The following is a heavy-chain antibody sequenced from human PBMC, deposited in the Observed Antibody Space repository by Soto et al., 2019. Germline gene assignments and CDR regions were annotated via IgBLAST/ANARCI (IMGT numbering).Heavy chain of an antibody. Sequence: EVQLLESGGGLVQPGGSLRLSCAASGFTFSSYAMSWVRQAPGKGLEWVSAISGSGGSTYYADSVKGRFTISRDNSKNTLYLQMNRLRAEDTAVYYCAQFRSPCEYSSSACSDYYYYYYMDVWGKGTTVTVSS. V-gene: IGHV3-23*01. CDR3: AQFRSPCEYSSSACSDYYYYYYMDV. J-gene: IGHJ6*03. D-gene: IGHD6-6*01. CDR2: ISGSGGST. CDR1: GFTFSSYA.